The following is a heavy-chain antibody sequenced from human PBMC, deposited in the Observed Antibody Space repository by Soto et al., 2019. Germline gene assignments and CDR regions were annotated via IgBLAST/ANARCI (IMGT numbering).Heavy chain of an antibody. Sequence: EVQLLESGGGLVQPGGSLRLSFAASGFTFSSYALSWVRQAPGKGLEWVSAISGSGGSTYYADSVKGRFTISRDNSKNTLYLQMNSLRAEDTAVYYCARRSSGWYFDYWGQGTLVTVSS. CDR1: GFTFSSYA. D-gene: IGHD6-19*01. J-gene: IGHJ4*02. CDR3: ARRSSGWYFDY. CDR2: ISGSGGST. V-gene: IGHV3-23*01.